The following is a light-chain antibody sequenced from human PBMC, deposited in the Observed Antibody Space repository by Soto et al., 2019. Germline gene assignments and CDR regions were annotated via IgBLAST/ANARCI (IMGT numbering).Light chain of an antibody. CDR2: GAS. J-gene: IGKJ3*01. CDR1: QSVTNSY. CDR3: QQSYSTPPF. Sequence: EIVMTHSPVTLSVSPGERATLSCRASQSVTNSYLAWYQQKPGQAPTLLIYGASARATGIPVRFSGSGSGTDFTLTISSLQPEDFATYYCQQSYSTPPFFGPGTKVDIK. V-gene: IGKV3-15*01.